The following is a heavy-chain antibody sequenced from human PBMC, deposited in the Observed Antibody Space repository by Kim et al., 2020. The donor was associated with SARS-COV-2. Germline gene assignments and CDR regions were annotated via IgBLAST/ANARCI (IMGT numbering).Heavy chain of an antibody. D-gene: IGHD2-2*01. J-gene: IGHJ3*02. CDR1: GFTFSSYW. Sequence: GGSLRLSCAASGFTFSSYWMSWVRQAPGKGLEWVANIKQDGSEKYYVDSVKGRFTISRDNAKNSLYLQMNSLRAEDTAVYYCARDRCSSTSCYFSGDAFDIWGQGTMVTVSS. CDR2: IKQDGSEK. V-gene: IGHV3-7*01. CDR3: ARDRCSSTSCYFSGDAFDI.